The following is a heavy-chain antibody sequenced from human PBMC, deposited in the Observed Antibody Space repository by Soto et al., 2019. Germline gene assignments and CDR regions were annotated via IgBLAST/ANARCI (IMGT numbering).Heavy chain of an antibody. Sequence: QLQLQESGPGLVKPSETLSLTCTVSGGSISSSPYYWGWIRQPPGKGLEWIGNIYYNGNTLYNPSLKSRVTISVDTSKNQFSLKLSSVTAADTAVYYCARHGPLSNNWNQLDYWGQGTLVTVSS. D-gene: IGHD1-1*01. J-gene: IGHJ4*02. CDR3: ARHGPLSNNWNQLDY. CDR1: GGSISSSPYY. V-gene: IGHV4-39*01. CDR2: IYYNGNT.